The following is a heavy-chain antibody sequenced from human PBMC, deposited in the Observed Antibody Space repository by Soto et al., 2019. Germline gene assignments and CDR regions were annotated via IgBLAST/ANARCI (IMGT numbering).Heavy chain of an antibody. V-gene: IGHV4-59*08. D-gene: IGHD2-2*01. J-gene: IGHJ6*03. CDR3: ARLAQYQLPPYYYYYMDV. CDR1: VGSISSYY. Sequence: QVQLQESGPGLVKPSETLSLTCTVSVGSISSYYWSWIRQPPGKGLEWIGYIYYSGSTNYNPSLKSRVTISVDTSKNQFSLKLSSVTAADTAVYYCARLAQYQLPPYYYYYMDVWGKGTTVTVSS. CDR2: IYYSGST.